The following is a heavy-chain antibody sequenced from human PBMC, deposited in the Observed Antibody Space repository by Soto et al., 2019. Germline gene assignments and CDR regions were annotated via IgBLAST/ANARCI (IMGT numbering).Heavy chain of an antibody. CDR3: AKARRVTTRDLDN. J-gene: IGHJ4*02. CDR2: IIPYFGAA. V-gene: IGHV1-69*01. D-gene: IGHD1-1*01. CDR1: GDTFSNSA. Sequence: QVQLVQSGAEVKKPGSSMKVACKVSGDTFSNSAINWVRQAPGQGLEWLGGIIPYFGAADAAPTFQGRVTIIADDATSTVYMELTNLRHEDAAVYYCAKARRVTTRDLDNWGQRTLVTVSS.